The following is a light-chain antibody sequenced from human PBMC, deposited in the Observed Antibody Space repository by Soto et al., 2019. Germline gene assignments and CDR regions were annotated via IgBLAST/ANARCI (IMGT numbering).Light chain of an antibody. CDR1: QSVRSN. Sequence: ILITHSTYTLSVSPGELSSLSFSSSQSVRSNLAWYQQKPGQAPRLLIFGASTRATGIPARFSGSGSGTEFTLTISCLQSEDFAGYYCQQYNKWTPITVGQRTRLEIK. CDR2: GAS. CDR3: QQYNKWTPIT. J-gene: IGKJ5*01. V-gene: IGKV3-15*01.